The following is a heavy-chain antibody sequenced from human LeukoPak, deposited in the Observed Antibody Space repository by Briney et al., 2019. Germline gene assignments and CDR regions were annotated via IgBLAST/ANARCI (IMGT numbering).Heavy chain of an antibody. CDR3: ARDLGASRGVFFDF. Sequence: GGSLRLSCAASGFTFGSSEMNWVRQTPGKGLEWVSYISSSGGAIFYADSVRGRFTVSRDNAKDSLYLQMNSLRAEDTAVYYCARDLGASRGVFFDFWGQGAPVTVSS. V-gene: IGHV3-48*03. J-gene: IGHJ4*02. CDR2: ISSSGGAI. CDR1: GFTFGSSE. D-gene: IGHD1-26*01.